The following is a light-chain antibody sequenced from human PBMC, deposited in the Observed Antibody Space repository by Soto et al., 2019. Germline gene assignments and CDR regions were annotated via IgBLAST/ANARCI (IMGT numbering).Light chain of an antibody. Sequence: DIQMTQSPSSLSASVGDRVTITCRASQSISTYLNWYQQKPGKAPKLLIYAASTLQSGVPSRFSGSGSGTDFTLTINNLQPEDFATYFCQQSYSTPPYTFGQGTKLEIK. V-gene: IGKV1-39*01. CDR1: QSISTY. J-gene: IGKJ2*01. CDR3: QQSYSTPPYT. CDR2: AAS.